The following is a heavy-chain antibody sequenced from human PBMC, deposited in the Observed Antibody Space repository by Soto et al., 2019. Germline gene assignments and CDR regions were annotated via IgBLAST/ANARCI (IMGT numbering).Heavy chain of an antibody. CDR3: ARLAEYCNGIKCYSNFDF. J-gene: IGHJ4*01. CDR2: MNPSSSET. V-gene: IGHV1-8*01. D-gene: IGHD2-15*01. Sequence: ASVKVSCKTSGYNFTNFDINWVRQAPGRGLVWMGWMNPSSSETGSAQNFQGRVTMTRDISTRTFFMQLTSLRSEDTAIYYCARLAEYCNGIKCYSNFDFWGRGTQVTVSS. CDR1: GYNFTNFD.